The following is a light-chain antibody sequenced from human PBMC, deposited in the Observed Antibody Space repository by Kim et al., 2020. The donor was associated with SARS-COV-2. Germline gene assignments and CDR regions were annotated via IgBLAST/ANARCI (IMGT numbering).Light chain of an antibody. CDR2: DAS. V-gene: IGKV1-33*01. CDR3: QQYDNPLT. CDR1: QDISNY. J-gene: IGKJ4*01. Sequence: SASGRDRVTITCQASQDISNYLNWYQQKPGKAPKLLIYDASNLETGVPSRFSGSGSGTDFTFTISSLQPEDIATYYCQQYDNPLTFGGGTKVDIK.